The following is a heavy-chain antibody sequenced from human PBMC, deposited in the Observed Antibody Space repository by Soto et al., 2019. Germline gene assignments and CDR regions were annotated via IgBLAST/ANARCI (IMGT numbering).Heavy chain of an antibody. CDR3: AREPPSYYYDSSGYSHFDY. J-gene: IGHJ4*02. Sequence: ASVKVSCKASGYTFTGYYMHWVRQAPGQGLEWMGWINPNSGGTNYAQKFQGWVTMTRDTSISTAYMELSRLRSDDTAVYFCAREPPSYYYDSSGYSHFDYWGQGTLVTVSS. V-gene: IGHV1-2*04. CDR2: INPNSGGT. CDR1: GYTFTGYY. D-gene: IGHD3-22*01.